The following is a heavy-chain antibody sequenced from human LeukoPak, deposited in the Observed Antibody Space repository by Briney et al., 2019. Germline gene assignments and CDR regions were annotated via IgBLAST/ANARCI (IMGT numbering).Heavy chain of an antibody. CDR1: GFTFSNAW. J-gene: IGHJ4*02. D-gene: IGHD2-15*01. Sequence: GGSLRLSCAASGFTFSNAWMSWVRQAPGKGLERVGRIKSKTDGGTTDYAAPVKGRFTISRDHSKNTLYLQMNSLKTEDTAVYYCTTEYLVVVAADYWGQGTLVTVSS. V-gene: IGHV3-15*01. CDR2: IKSKTDGGTT. CDR3: TTEYLVVVAADY.